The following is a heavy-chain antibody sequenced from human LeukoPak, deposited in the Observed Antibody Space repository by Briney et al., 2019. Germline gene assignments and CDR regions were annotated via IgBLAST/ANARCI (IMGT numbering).Heavy chain of an antibody. CDR1: GFTFSSYA. Sequence: GGSLRLSCAASGFTFSSYAMHWVRQAPGKGLEWVAVISYDGSNKYYADSVKGRFTISRDNSKNTLYLQMNSLRAEDTAVYYCARDLYYWGQGTLVTVSS. V-gene: IGHV3-30*14. J-gene: IGHJ4*02. CDR2: ISYDGSNK. CDR3: ARDLYY.